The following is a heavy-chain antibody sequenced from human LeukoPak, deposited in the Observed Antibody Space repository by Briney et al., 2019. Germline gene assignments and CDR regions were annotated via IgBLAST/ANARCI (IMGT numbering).Heavy chain of an antibody. CDR3: VRVVALGAAGYYFDY. CDR2: IYYSGST. J-gene: IGHJ4*02. Sequence: SESLSLTCTVSGGSISSYYWSWIRQPPGKGLEWIGYIYYSGSTNYNPSLKSRVTISVDTSKNQFSLKLTSVTAADTAVYYCVRVVALGAAGYYFDYWGQGSLVTVSS. CDR1: GGSISSYY. V-gene: IGHV4-59*01. D-gene: IGHD6-13*01.